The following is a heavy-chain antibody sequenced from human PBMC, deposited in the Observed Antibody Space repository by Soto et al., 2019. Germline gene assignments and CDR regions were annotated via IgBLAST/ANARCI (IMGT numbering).Heavy chain of an antibody. CDR3: VKDLVYYYDSSGYLDY. V-gene: IGHV3-64D*08. D-gene: IGHD3-22*01. Sequence: PGGSLRLSCSASGFTFSSYAMHWVRQAPGKGLEYVSAISSNGGSTYYADSVKGRFTISRDNSKNTLYLQMSSLRAEDTAVYYCVKDLVYYYDSSGYLDYWGQGTLVTVSS. CDR2: ISSNGGST. CDR1: GFTFSSYA. J-gene: IGHJ4*02.